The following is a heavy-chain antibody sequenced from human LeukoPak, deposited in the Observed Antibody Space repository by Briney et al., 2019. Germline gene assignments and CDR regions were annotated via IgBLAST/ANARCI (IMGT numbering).Heavy chain of an antibody. D-gene: IGHD3-3*01. CDR3: ARGFGRRRFYDFWSGPRGWFDP. J-gene: IGHJ5*02. Sequence: ASVKVSCKVSGYTLTELSMHWVRQAPGKGLEWMGGFDPEDGETIYAQKFQGRVTMTEDTSTDTAYMELSSLRSEDTAVYYCARGFGRRRFYDFWSGPRGWFDPWGQGTLVTVSS. CDR1: GYTLTELS. V-gene: IGHV1-24*01. CDR2: FDPEDGET.